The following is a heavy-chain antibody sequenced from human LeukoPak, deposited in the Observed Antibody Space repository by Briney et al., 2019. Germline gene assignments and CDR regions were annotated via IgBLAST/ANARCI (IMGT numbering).Heavy chain of an antibody. J-gene: IGHJ4*02. CDR1: GYTFTSYA. Sequence: SVKVSCKASGYTFTSYAISWVRQAPGQGLEWMGRIIPILGIANYAQKFQGRVTITADKSTSTAYMELSSLRSEDTAVYYCARDLTGDFDYWGQGTLVTVSS. V-gene: IGHV1-69*04. D-gene: IGHD7-27*01. CDR2: IIPILGIA. CDR3: ARDLTGDFDY.